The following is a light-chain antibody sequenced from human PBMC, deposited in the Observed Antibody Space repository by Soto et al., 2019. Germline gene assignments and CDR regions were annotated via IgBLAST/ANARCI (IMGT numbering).Light chain of an antibody. V-gene: IGKV1-39*01. Sequence: DIQMTQSPSSLSSSVGDRVIITCRASQSITNYLNWYQQKPGEAPNLLIYAASTLESGVPSRSSGSGSGTDFTLTISSLQPEDFSTYYCQQSFSTPWTFGQGTKVEIK. CDR3: QQSFSTPWT. CDR1: QSITNY. J-gene: IGKJ1*01. CDR2: AAS.